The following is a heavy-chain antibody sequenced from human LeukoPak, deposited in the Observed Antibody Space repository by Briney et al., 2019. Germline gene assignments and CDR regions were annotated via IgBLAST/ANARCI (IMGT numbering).Heavy chain of an antibody. V-gene: IGHV1-69*06. D-gene: IGHD3-10*01. CDR3: ARLFRTDGGYFDY. Sequence: ASVKVSCKASGGTFSSYAISWVRQAPGQGLEWMGGIIPIFGTANYAQKFQGRVTITADKSTSTAYMELSSLRSEDTAVYYCARLFRTDGGYFDYWGQGTLVTVSS. J-gene: IGHJ4*02. CDR2: IIPIFGTA. CDR1: GGTFSSYA.